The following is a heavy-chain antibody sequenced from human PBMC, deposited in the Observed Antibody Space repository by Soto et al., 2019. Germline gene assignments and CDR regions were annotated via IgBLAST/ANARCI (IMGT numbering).Heavy chain of an antibody. CDR2: ISGSGGST. CDR3: AKDRPALKEWELPKAPFDY. Sequence: PGGSLRLSCAASGFTFSSYAMSWVRQAPGKGLEWVSAISGSGGSTYYADSVKGRFTISRDNSKNTLYLQMNSLRAEDTAVYYCAKDRPALKEWELPKAPFDYWGQGTLGTVSS. J-gene: IGHJ4*02. CDR1: GFTFSSYA. V-gene: IGHV3-23*01. D-gene: IGHD1-26*01.